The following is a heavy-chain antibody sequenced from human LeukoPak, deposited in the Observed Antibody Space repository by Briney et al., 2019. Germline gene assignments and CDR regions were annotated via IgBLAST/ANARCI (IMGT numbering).Heavy chain of an antibody. Sequence: ASVKVSCKASGYTFTSYYMHWVRQAPGQGLEWMGIINPSGGSTSYAQKFQGRVTMTRDTSTSTVYMELSSLRSEDTAVYYCAREQEPLDYYDSSGPIDCWGQGTLVTVSS. V-gene: IGHV1-46*01. CDR2: INPSGGST. CDR1: GYTFTSYY. D-gene: IGHD3-22*01. J-gene: IGHJ4*02. CDR3: AREQEPLDYYDSSGPIDC.